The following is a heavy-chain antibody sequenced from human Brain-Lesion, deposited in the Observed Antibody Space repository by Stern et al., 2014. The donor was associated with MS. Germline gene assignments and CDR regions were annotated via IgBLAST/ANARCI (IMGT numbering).Heavy chain of an antibody. CDR3: AGGLGF. V-gene: IGHV3-43D*03. CDR2: ITWDGGST. J-gene: IGHJ4*02. D-gene: IGHD2-21*01. Sequence: EVQLVESGGVVVQPGGSLRLSCAASGFTFDDYAMHWVRQAPGKGLEWVSLITWDGGSTSYTDSVKGRFSISRDNRKSFLYLQMNSPRPEDTALYYCAGGLGFWGRGTLVTVSS. CDR1: GFTFDDYA.